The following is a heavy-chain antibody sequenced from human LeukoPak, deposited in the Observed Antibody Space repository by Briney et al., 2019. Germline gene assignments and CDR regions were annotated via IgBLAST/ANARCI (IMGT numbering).Heavy chain of an antibody. V-gene: IGHV1-2*02. Sequence: GASVKVSCRASGYTFTGYYMHWVRQAPGQGLEWMGWINPNSGGTNYAQKFQGRVTMTRDTSISTAYMELRSLRSDDTAVYYCARDYYYGSGSYYNDLYYYYYYGMDVWGQGTTVTVSS. CDR3: ARDYYYGSGSYYNDLYYYYYYGMDV. D-gene: IGHD3-10*01. CDR1: GYTFTGYY. J-gene: IGHJ6*02. CDR2: INPNSGGT.